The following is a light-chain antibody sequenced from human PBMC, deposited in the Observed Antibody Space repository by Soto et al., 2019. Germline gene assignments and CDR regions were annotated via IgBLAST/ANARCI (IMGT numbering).Light chain of an antibody. V-gene: IGKV3-20*01. CDR1: QTVSSNY. CDR3: QQYFKSPRT. Sequence: EIVLTQSPGTLSLSPGERATLSCGASQTVSSNYLAWYQQKPGQAPRLLIYGASSRATGIPDRFSGSGSGTDFVLTISRLEPEDFAVYYCQQYFKSPRTFGQGTKVDIK. J-gene: IGKJ1*01. CDR2: GAS.